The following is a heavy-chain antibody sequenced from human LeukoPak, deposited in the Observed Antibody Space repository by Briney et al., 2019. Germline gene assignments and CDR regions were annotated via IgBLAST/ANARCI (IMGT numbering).Heavy chain of an antibody. Sequence: ASVKVSCKASGYTFTKYYIHWVRQAPGQGLEWMGIINPSGGSTSYAQKFQGRVTITRNTSISTAYMELSSLRSEDTAVYYCARGIAGHFDYWGQGTLVTVSS. D-gene: IGHD2-15*01. CDR3: ARGIAGHFDY. J-gene: IGHJ4*02. V-gene: IGHV1-46*01. CDR1: GYTFTKYY. CDR2: INPSGGST.